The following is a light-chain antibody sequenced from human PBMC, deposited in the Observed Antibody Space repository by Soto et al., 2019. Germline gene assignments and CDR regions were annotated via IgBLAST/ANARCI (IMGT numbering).Light chain of an antibody. CDR1: QSVSSN. V-gene: IGKV3-15*01. CDR2: GAS. CDR3: QQYNYWPLLT. J-gene: IGKJ4*01. Sequence: EIVLPQPPATLSVSPGERATLSCRASQSVSSNLAWYQQKPGQAPRLLIYGASTRASGVPARFSGSGSGTEFTLTISSLQSEDFAVYYCQQYNYWPLLTFGGGTKVEIK.